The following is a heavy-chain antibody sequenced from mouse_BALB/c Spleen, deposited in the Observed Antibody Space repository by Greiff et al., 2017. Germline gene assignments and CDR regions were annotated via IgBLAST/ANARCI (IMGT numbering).Heavy chain of an antibody. CDR1: GFTFSSYT. V-gene: IGHV5-12-2*01. CDR3: ARHEKDSSGYNY. J-gene: IGHJ4*01. D-gene: IGHD3-2*01. CDR2: ISNGGGST. Sequence: EVHLVESGGGLVQPGGSLKLSCAASGFTFSSYTMSWVRQTPEKRLEWVAYISNGGGSTYYPDTVKGRFTISRDNAKNTLYLQMSSLKSEDTPMYYCARHEKDSSGYNYWGQGTSVTVSS.